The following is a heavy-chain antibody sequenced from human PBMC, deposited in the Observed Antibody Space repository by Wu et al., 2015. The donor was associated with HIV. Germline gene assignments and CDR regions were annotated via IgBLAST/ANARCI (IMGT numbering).Heavy chain of an antibody. Sequence: QVQLVQSGSEVKKPGSSVKVSCKASGGTFSSYAISWVRQAPGQGLEWMGGIIPIFGTANYAQKFQGRVTITTDESTSTAYMELSSLRSEDTAIYYCARVGCSSISCWYYFDYWAREPWSPSRQ. CDR1: GGTFSSYA. V-gene: IGHV1-69*01. J-gene: IGHJ4*02. CDR2: IIPIFGTA. D-gene: IGHD2-2*01. CDR3: ARVGCSSISCWYYFDY.